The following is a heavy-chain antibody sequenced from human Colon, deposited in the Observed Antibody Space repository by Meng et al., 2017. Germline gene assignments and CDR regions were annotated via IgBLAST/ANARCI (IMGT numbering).Heavy chain of an antibody. Sequence: QVRLKCSGPGWVKPSGTLSLTCAVSGGSISTYYWSWIRLPPGQGLEWIGNNYYSGSTNYNPSLASRVTISVDSAKNQFSLKLSSVTAADTAVYYCARHQNGGTYPLDYWGQGTLVTVLL. CDR1: GGSISTYY. V-gene: IGHV4-59*08. CDR2: NYYSGST. CDR3: ARHQNGGTYPLDY. D-gene: IGHD3-16*02. J-gene: IGHJ4*02.